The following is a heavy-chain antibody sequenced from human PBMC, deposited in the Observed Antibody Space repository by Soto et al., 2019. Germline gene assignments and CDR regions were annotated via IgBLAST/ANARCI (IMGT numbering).Heavy chain of an antibody. J-gene: IGHJ5*02. CDR1: GFTFSSYG. Sequence: GSLRLSCAASGFTFSSYGMHWVRQAPGKGLEWVAVISYDGSNKYYADSVKGRFTISRDNSKNTLYLQMNSLRAEDTAVYYCAKDGEGEQWLTHNWFDPWGQGTLVTVSS. V-gene: IGHV3-30*18. CDR2: ISYDGSNK. CDR3: AKDGEGEQWLTHNWFDP. D-gene: IGHD6-19*01.